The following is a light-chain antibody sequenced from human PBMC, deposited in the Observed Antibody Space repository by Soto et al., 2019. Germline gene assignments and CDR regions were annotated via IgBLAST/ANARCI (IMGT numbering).Light chain of an antibody. CDR1: QSVSSSS. Sequence: IXLTHSPXXXXXXRVXXAALSFXASQSVSSSSLAWYQHKPGQAPRLLIYDASSGATGIPDRFSGSGSGTDFTLTISRLEPEDFAVYYCQQYGNSPLTFGPGTKVDIK. CDR3: QQYGNSPLT. J-gene: IGKJ3*01. V-gene: IGKV3-20*01. CDR2: DAS.